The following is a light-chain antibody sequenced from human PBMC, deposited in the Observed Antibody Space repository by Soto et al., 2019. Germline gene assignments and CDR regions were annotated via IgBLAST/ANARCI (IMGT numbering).Light chain of an antibody. CDR2: KVS. CDR3: SSYTSSNTLV. CDR1: SSDVGGYNY. J-gene: IGLJ1*01. Sequence: QSVLTQPASVSGSPGQSITISCTGTSSDVGGYNYVSWYQQHPGKAPKLMIYKVSNRPSGVSNRFSGSKSGNTASLTISGLQAEDEADYYCSSYTSSNTLVFGTGTKLTVL. V-gene: IGLV2-14*01.